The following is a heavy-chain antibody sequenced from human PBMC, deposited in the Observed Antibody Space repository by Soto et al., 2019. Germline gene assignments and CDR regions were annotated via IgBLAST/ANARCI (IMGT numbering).Heavy chain of an antibody. CDR1: GFIFSSHW. CDR2: INLDGSTT. CDR3: ARDRGSGWYNYFDY. J-gene: IGHJ4*02. D-gene: IGHD6-19*01. Sequence: EVQLVESGGDLVQPGGSLRLSCAASGFIFSSHWMHWVRQAPGKGLVWVSRINLDGSTTNYADSVKGRFTISRDNAKNTLYLQRNTLRAEDTAIYYCARDRGSGWYNYFDYWGQGALVTVSS. V-gene: IGHV3-74*01.